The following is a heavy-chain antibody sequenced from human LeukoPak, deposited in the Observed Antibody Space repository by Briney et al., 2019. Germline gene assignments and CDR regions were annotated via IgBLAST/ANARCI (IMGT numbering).Heavy chain of an antibody. V-gene: IGHV4-39*01. Sequence: SETLSLTCTVSGGSLTGTYYYWGWVRQPPGKGLEWIGSISYSGAGYYNPSLKSRVTISVDTSKNLFSLKLSSVIAVDTAVHYCARHNYDGSYYFDSWGQGTLVTVSS. CDR2: ISYSGAG. CDR1: GGSLTGTYYY. D-gene: IGHD3-22*01. J-gene: IGHJ4*02. CDR3: ARHNYDGSYYFDS.